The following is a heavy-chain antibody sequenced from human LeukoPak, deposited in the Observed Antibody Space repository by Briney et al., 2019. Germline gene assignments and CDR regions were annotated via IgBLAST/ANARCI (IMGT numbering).Heavy chain of an antibody. D-gene: IGHD5-18*01. CDR2: INHSGST. J-gene: IGHJ2*01. CDR1: GVSFSGYY. CDR3: ARGVGIQLINWYFDL. V-gene: IGHV4-34*01. Sequence: SETLSLTCAVYGVSFSGYYWSWIRQPPGKGLEWIGEINHSGSTNYNPSLKSRVTISVDTSKNQLSLKLSSVTAADTAVYYCARGVGIQLINWYFDLWGRGTLVTVSS.